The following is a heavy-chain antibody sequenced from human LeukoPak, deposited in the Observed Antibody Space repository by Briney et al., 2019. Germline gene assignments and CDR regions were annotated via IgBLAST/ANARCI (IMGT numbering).Heavy chain of an antibody. D-gene: IGHD2-2*01. V-gene: IGHV4-31*03. CDR1: GGSISSGGYY. CDR3: ASAVVPAAKDYYGMGV. Sequence: PSQTLSLTCTVSGGSISSGGYYWRWIRQHPGTGLEWIGYIYYSGSTYYNPSLKSRVTISVDTSKNQFSLKLSSVTAADTAVYYCASAVVPAAKDYYGMGVWGKGTTVTVSS. J-gene: IGHJ6*04. CDR2: IYYSGST.